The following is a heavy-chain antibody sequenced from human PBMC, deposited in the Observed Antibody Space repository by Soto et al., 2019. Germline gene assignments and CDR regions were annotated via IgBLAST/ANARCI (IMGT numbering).Heavy chain of an antibody. CDR1: GGSIGTSAYY. CDR2: INHSGNT. J-gene: IGHJ5*02. CDR3: SRRAPEGFDP. Sequence: SETLSLTCAVSGGSIGTSAYYWGWIRQAPGKGLEWIGSINHSGNTYLSSSLKDRVTMSVDTSKNSFSLKLRSATAADTGLYYCSRRAPEGFDPWGQGTLVTVSS. V-gene: IGHV4-39*01.